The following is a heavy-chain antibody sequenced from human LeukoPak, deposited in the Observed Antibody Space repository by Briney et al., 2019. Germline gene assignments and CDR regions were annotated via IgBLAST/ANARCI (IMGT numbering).Heavy chain of an antibody. J-gene: IGHJ5*02. CDR2: ISGSGGST. CDR1: GFTFSSYA. D-gene: IGHD3-10*01. Sequence: GGSLRLSCAASGFTFSSYAMSWVRQAPGKGLEWVSAISGSGGSTSYADSVKGRFTISRDNAKNTLYLQMNSLRAEDTAVYYCARAMVRGVISTPTFDPWGQGTLVTVSS. CDR3: ARAMVRGVISTPTFDP. V-gene: IGHV3-23*01.